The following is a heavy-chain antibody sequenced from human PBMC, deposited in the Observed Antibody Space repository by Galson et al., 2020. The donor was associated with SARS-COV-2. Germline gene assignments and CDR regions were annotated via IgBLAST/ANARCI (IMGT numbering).Heavy chain of an antibody. J-gene: IGHJ6*02. CDR3: AREMIVSDNYYGMDV. CDR1: GFTFSSYS. CDR2: ITSSSSYI. D-gene: IGHD3-22*01. Sequence: GGSLRLSCAVSGFTFSSYSMDWVRQAPGKGLEWVSSITSSSSYIDYADSVQGRFTISRDNAKNSLYLQMNSLRAEDTAVYYCAREMIVSDNYYGMDVWGQGTTVTVSS. V-gene: IGHV3-21*01.